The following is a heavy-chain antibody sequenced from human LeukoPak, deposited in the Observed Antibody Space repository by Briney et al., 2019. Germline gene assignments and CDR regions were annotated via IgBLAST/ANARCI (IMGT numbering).Heavy chain of an antibody. CDR1: GYTFTGYY. Sequence: ASVKASCKASGYTFTGYYMHWVRQAPGQGLAWMGWINPNSGGTNYAQKFQGRVTMTRDTSISTAYMELSRLRSDDTAVYYCARDSELPDAFDIWGQGTMVTVSS. CDR2: INPNSGGT. J-gene: IGHJ3*02. D-gene: IGHD1-7*01. CDR3: ARDSELPDAFDI. V-gene: IGHV1-2*02.